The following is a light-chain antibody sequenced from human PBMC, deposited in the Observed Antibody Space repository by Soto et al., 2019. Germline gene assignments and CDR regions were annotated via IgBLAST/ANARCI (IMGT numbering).Light chain of an antibody. V-gene: IGKV3-15*01. CDR3: QHYNNWPPYT. CDR1: QSVSNN. J-gene: IGKJ2*01. Sequence: EIVMTHSPATLSVSPGERATLSCRASQSVSNNLAWYQQKPGQAPRLLIYGASTRATAIPARFSGSGSGTEFTLTISSLQSEDFAVYYCQHYNNWPPYTFGQGTRLEIK. CDR2: GAS.